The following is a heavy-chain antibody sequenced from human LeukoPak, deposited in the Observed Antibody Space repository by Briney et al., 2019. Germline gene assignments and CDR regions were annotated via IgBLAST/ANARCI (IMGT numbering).Heavy chain of an antibody. Sequence: SGTLSLTCAVSGGSLSSSNWWRWVRQPPGKGLEWIGEIYHSGSTNYNPSLKSRVTISVDKSKNQFSLKLSSVTAADTAVYYCARGRVRGVIITPYYYYGMDVWGKGTTVTVSS. V-gene: IGHV4-4*02. D-gene: IGHD3-10*01. CDR3: ARGRVRGVIITPYYYYGMDV. J-gene: IGHJ6*04. CDR1: GGSLSSSNW. CDR2: IYHSGST.